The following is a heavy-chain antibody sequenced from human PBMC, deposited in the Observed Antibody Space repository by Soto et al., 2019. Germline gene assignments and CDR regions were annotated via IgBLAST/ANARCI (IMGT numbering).Heavy chain of an antibody. CDR2: ISGSGGST. D-gene: IGHD2-15*01. V-gene: IGHV3-23*01. CDR3: AKGDRGYCSGGSCHVDC. CDR1: GFTFSSYA. Sequence: EVQLLESGGELVQPGGSLRLSCAASGFTFSSYAMSWVRQAPGKGLEWVSGISGSGGSTYHADSVKGRFTISRDNSKNTLYLQMNSLRAEDTAVYYCAKGDRGYCSGGSCHVDCWGQGTLVTVSS. J-gene: IGHJ4*02.